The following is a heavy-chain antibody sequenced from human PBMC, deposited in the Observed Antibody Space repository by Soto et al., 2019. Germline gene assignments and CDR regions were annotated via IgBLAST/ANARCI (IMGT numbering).Heavy chain of an antibody. V-gene: IGHV3-23*01. CDR3: VRAQHEGHYYDATYAFDV. J-gene: IGHJ3*01. CDR2: ISGSGGST. Sequence: GGSLRLSCAASGFTFSSYAMSWVRQAPGKGLEWVSAISGSGGSTYYADSVKGRFTISRDNSKNTLYLQMNSLRAEDTAVYFCVRAQHEGHYYDATYAFDVWGRGTMVTVSS. D-gene: IGHD3-16*01. CDR1: GFTFSSYA.